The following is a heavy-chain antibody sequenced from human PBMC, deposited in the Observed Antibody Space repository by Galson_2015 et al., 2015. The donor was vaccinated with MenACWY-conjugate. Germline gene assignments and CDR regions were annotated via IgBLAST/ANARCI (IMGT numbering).Heavy chain of an antibody. CDR1: GDSVSSNSAA. J-gene: IGHJ4*02. D-gene: IGHD2-15*01. V-gene: IGHV6-1*01. CDR3: AREEGSGGSYDFDY. Sequence: CAISGDSVSSNSAAWNWIRQSPSRGLEGLGRTYYRSKRYNDYAVSVKSRITINPDTSKNQFSLQLNSVTPEDTAVYYCAREEGSGGSYDFDYWGQGTLVTVSS. CDR2: TYYRSKRYN.